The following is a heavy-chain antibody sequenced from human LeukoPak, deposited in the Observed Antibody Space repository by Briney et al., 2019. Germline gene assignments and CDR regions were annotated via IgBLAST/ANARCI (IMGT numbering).Heavy chain of an antibody. CDR1: GFTFDDYA. CDR3: AKDMRNYYYGMDV. V-gene: IGHV3-9*01. CDR2: ISWNSGSI. J-gene: IGHJ6*02. Sequence: GRSLRLSCAASGFTFDDYAMHWVRQAPGKGLEWVSGISWNSGSIGYADSVKGRFTISRDNAKNSLYLQMNCLRAEDTALYYCAKDMRNYYYGMDVWGQGTTVTVSS.